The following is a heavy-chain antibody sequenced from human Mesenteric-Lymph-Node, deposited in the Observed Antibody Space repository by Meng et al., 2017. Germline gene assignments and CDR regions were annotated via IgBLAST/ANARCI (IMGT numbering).Heavy chain of an antibody. CDR3: ARHKYCSSTSCYAEKFLYYYGMDV. D-gene: IGHD2-2*01. V-gene: IGHV1-69*02. CDR2: IIPILGIA. CDR1: GGTFSSYT. J-gene: IGHJ6*02. Sequence: SVKVSCKASGGTFSSYTISWVRQAPGQGLEWMGRIIPILGIANYAQKFQGRVTITADKSTSTAYMELSSLRSEDTAVYYCARHKYCSSTSCYAEKFLYYYGMDVWGQGTTVTVSS.